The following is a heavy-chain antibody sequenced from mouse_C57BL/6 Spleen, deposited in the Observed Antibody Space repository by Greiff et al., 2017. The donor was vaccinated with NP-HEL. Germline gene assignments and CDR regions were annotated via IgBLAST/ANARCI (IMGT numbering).Heavy chain of an antibody. CDR2: IYPGDGDT. Sequence: QVQLKESGAELVKPGASVKISCKASGYAFSSYWMNWVKQRPGKGLEWIGQIYPGDGDTNYNGKFKGKATLTADKSSSTAYMQLSSLTSEDSAVYFGAREEGYDYDGYFDVWGTGTTVTVSS. V-gene: IGHV1-80*01. CDR3: AREEGYDYDGYFDV. J-gene: IGHJ1*03. CDR1: GYAFSSYW. D-gene: IGHD2-4*01.